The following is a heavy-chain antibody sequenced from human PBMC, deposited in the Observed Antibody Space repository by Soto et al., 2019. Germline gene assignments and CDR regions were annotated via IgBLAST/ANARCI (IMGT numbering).Heavy chain of an antibody. V-gene: IGHV3-23*01. CDR1: GFTFSSYA. CDR3: TKTARGIAAGRIQNWFDP. CDR2: ISGSGGST. D-gene: IGHD6-13*01. Sequence: GGSLRLSCAASGFTFSSYAMSWVRQAPGKGLEWVSAISGSGGSTYYADSVKGRFTISRDNSKNTLYLQMNSLRAEDTAVYYCTKTARGIAAGRIQNWFDPWGQGTLVTVPS. J-gene: IGHJ5*02.